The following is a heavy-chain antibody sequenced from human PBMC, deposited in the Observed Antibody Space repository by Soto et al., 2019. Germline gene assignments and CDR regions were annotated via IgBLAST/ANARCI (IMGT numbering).Heavy chain of an antibody. J-gene: IGHJ4*02. D-gene: IGHD2-8*01. CDR1: GFTFSSYA. CDR3: AKDRLDCTNGVCYMLDY. CDR2: ISGSGGST. V-gene: IGHV3-23*01. Sequence: EVQLLESGGGLVQPGGSLRLSCAASGFTFSSYAMSWVRQAPGKGLEWVSAISGSGGSTYYADSVKGRFTISRDNSKNTLYLQMNSLRAEDTAVYYCAKDRLDCTNGVCYMLDYCGQGTLVTVSS.